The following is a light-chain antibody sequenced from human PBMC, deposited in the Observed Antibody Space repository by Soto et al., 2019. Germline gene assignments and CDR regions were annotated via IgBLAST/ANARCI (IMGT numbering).Light chain of an antibody. Sequence: EIVLTQSPGTLSLSPGERATLSCRASQSVSSSYLAWYQQKPGQAPRLLIYGASSRATDIPDRFSGSGSGTDFTLTISRLEPEDFAVYYWQQYGSSPTWTFGQGTKVEIK. CDR2: GAS. CDR1: QSVSSSY. CDR3: QQYGSSPTWT. J-gene: IGKJ1*01. V-gene: IGKV3-20*01.